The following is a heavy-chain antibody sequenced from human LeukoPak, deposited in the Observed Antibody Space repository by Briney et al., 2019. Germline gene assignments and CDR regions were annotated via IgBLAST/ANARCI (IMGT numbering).Heavy chain of an antibody. CDR1: GGSISSSSYY. J-gene: IGHJ4*02. V-gene: IGHV4-39*01. Sequence: KPSGTLSLTCTVSGGSISSSSYYWGWIRQPPGKGLEWIGSIYYSGSTYYNPSLKSRVTISVDTSKNQFSLKLSSVTAADTAVYYCARSCGSTSCYEWSFDYWGQGTLVTVSS. CDR2: IYYSGST. D-gene: IGHD2-2*01. CDR3: ARSCGSTSCYEWSFDY.